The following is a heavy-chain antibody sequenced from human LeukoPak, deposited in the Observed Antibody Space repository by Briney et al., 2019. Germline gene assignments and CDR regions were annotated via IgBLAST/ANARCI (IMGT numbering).Heavy chain of an antibody. CDR1: GGSISSYY. D-gene: IGHD3-16*01. CDR3: ARGGTMGNANWLDP. Sequence: SETLSLTCTVSGGSISSYYWSWIRQPAGKGLEWIGRIYTSGSTNYNPSLKSRVTMSVDTSKNQFSLKLSSVTAADTAMYYCARGGTMGNANWLDPWGQGTLVTVSS. V-gene: IGHV4-4*07. J-gene: IGHJ5*02. CDR2: IYTSGST.